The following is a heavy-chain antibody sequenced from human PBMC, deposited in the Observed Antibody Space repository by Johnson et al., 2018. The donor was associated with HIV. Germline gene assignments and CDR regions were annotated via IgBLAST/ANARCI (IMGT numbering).Heavy chain of an antibody. J-gene: IGHJ3*02. CDR2: ISSSGSTI. CDR1: GFSFNDYA. CDR3: AREGPSERAGFDI. V-gene: IGHV3-11*04. Sequence: VESGGGVVQPGRSLRLSCSASGFSFNDYAMHWVRQAPGKGLEWVSYISSSGSTIYYADSVKGRFTISRDNAKNSLYLQMNSLRADDTAVYYCAREGPSERAGFDIWGQGTMVTVSS.